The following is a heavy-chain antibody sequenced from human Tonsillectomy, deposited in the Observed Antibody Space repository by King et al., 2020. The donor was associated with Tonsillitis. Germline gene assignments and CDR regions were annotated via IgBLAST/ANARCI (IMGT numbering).Heavy chain of an antibody. CDR3: AKGKSSTWLFDAFDI. CDR2: MSHDGNNK. V-gene: IGHV3-30*18. J-gene: IGHJ3*02. Sequence: VQLVESGGGVVQPGRSLRLSYAASGFTFTDYGMHWVRQAPGRGLEWVAVMSHDGNNKDYADSVKGRFTISRDNSKNMLYLQMNIVRPEETALYFCAKGKSSTWLFDAFDIWGQGTMVTVSS. D-gene: IGHD6-13*01. CDR1: GFTFTDYG.